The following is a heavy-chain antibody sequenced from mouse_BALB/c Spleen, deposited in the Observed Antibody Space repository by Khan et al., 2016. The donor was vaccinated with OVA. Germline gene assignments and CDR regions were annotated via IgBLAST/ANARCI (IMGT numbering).Heavy chain of an antibody. D-gene: IGHD1-1*01. Sequence: QVQLKESGAELAKPGASVKMSCKASGYTFIDYWILWIKQRPGQGLEWIGYINPSTGYTEYNQNFKDKATLTADKSSSTAYMQLSSLTSEDSTVYYCARGGLRWDFDYWGQGTTLTVSA. CDR2: INPSTGYT. CDR1: GYTFIDYW. CDR3: ARGGLRWDFDY. V-gene: IGHV1-7*01. J-gene: IGHJ2*01.